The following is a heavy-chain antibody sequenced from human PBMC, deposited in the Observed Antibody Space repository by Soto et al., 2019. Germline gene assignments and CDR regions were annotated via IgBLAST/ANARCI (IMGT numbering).Heavy chain of an antibody. CDR2: IHYSGST. Sequence: SQPLSLTCTVSGGSISNYYWSWIRQPPGKGLEWIGYIHYSGSTNYNPSLKSRVTISVDTSKNQFSLRLSSVTAADTAVYYCARDFPMVRGVSYYYFGMDVWGQGTTVTVSS. D-gene: IGHD3-10*01. V-gene: IGHV4-59*01. CDR3: ARDFPMVRGVSYYYFGMDV. J-gene: IGHJ6*02. CDR1: GGSISNYY.